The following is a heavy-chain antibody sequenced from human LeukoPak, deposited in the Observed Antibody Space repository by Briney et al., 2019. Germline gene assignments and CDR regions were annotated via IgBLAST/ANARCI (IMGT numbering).Heavy chain of an antibody. CDR1: GYTFTSYD. V-gene: IGHV1-8*01. CDR3: ARGLTIRYFEEHNWFDP. J-gene: IGHJ5*02. CDR2: MNPNSGNT. Sequence: GASVKVSCKASGYTFTSYDINWVRQATGQGLEWMGWMNPNSGNTGYAQKFQGRVTMTRNTSISTAYMELSSLRSEGTAVYYCARGLTIRYFEEHNWFDPWGQGTLVTVSS. D-gene: IGHD3-9*01.